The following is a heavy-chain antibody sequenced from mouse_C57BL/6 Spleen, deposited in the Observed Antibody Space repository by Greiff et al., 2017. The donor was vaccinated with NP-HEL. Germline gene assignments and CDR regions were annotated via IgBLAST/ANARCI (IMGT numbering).Heavy chain of an antibody. Sequence: VMLGGSGGGLLKPGGSLKLSCAAPGFTFSDFGMPWVRPAPEKGLGWVAYISSGTSTIYYADTVKGRFTISRDNAKNTLFLQMTSLRSEDTAMYYCARILLPLAMDYWGQGTSVTVSS. CDR3: ARILLPLAMDY. V-gene: IGHV5-17*01. CDR2: ISSGTSTI. J-gene: IGHJ4*01. D-gene: IGHD1-1*01. CDR1: GFTFSDFG.